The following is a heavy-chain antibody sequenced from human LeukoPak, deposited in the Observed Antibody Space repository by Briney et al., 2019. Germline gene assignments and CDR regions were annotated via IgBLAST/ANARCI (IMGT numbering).Heavy chain of an antibody. CDR3: ARRLGYCTGGSGSCYSSDAFDI. V-gene: IGHV3-21*01. J-gene: IGHJ3*02. CDR1: AFTFSTYS. Sequence: GGSLRLSCAASAFTFSTYSMNWVRQAPGKGLEWLSSISSGSSYIYYADSVKGRFTISRDNAKNSLFLQMNSLRAEDTAVYYCARRLGYCTGGSGSCYSSDAFDIWGQGTMVTVSS. CDR2: ISSGSSYI. D-gene: IGHD2-15*01.